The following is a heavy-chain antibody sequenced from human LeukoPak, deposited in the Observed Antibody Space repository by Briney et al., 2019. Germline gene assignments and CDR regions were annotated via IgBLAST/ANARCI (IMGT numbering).Heavy chain of an antibody. CDR2: IYYSGST. V-gene: IGHV4-59*08. Sequence: SETLTLTCAVYGGSFSGYYWSWIRQPPGKGLEWIGYIYYSGSTNYNPSLKSRVSISIDTSKNQFSLKLSSVTAADTAVYYCARQNVKVGATPFDLWGQGTLVTVSS. CDR1: GGSFSGYY. CDR3: ARQNVKVGATPFDL. D-gene: IGHD1-26*01. J-gene: IGHJ4*02.